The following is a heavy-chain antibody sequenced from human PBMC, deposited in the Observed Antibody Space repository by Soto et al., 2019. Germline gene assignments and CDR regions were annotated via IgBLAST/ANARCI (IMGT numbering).Heavy chain of an antibody. CDR2: IIPIFGTA. J-gene: IGHJ4*02. CDR3: ASEGRYCSGGSGYSAYY. Sequence: QVQLVQSGAEVKTPGSSVKVSCKASGGTFSSYAISWVRQAPGQGLEWTGGIIPIFGTANFAQKFQGRVKITAEESTSTAYRELSSLRSEDTAVYYCASEGRYCSGGSGYSAYYWGQGTLVTVSS. D-gene: IGHD2-15*01. V-gene: IGHV1-69*01. CDR1: GGTFSSYA.